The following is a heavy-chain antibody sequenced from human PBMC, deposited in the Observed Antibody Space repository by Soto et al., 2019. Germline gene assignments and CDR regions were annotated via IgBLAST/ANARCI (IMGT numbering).Heavy chain of an antibody. CDR2: IHYRGVI. CDR3: ARDPDGEYGQ. V-gene: IGHV4-59*02. CDR1: VVSVSDYY. Sequence: SETLSLTCNLSVVSVSDYYWSCIRQAPGKGLEWIGYIHYRGVINYNPSLKSRVTMSVDPSKNQFSLNLRSVTTADTAVYFCARDPDGEYGQWGQGSLVTVSS. D-gene: IGHD4-17*01. J-gene: IGHJ4*02.